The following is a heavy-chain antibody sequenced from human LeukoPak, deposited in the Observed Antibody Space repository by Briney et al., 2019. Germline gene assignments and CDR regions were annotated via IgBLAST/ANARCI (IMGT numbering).Heavy chain of an antibody. J-gene: IGHJ5*02. D-gene: IGHD3-10*01. V-gene: IGHV1-2*02. CDR3: ARDSGVWFDP. CDR2: INPNSGGT. CDR1: GYTFTVYY. Sequence: ASVKVSCKASGYTFTVYYMHWVRQAPGQGLEWMGWINPNSGGTNYAQKFQGRVTMTRATSISTAYMELSRLRSDDTAVYYCARDSGVWFDPWGQGTLVTVSS.